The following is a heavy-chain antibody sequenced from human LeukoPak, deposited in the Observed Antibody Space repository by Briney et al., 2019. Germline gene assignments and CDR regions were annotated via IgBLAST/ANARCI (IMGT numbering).Heavy chain of an antibody. CDR3: ASSGYFRQDAFDI. CDR1: GYSFTSYW. CDR2: IYPGDSDT. Sequence: GESLKISCKGSGYSFTSYWIGWVRQMPGKGLEWMGIIYPGDSDTRYSPSFQGQVTTSADKSISTAYLQWSSLKASDTAMYYCASSGYFRQDAFDIWGQGTMVTVSS. V-gene: IGHV5-51*01. D-gene: IGHD5-12*01. J-gene: IGHJ3*02.